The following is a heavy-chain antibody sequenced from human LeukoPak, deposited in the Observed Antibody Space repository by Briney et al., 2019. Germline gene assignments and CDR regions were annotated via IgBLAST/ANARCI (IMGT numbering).Heavy chain of an antibody. CDR3: ARDSAGNDY. J-gene: IGHJ4*02. D-gene: IGHD6-13*01. Sequence: GGSLRLSCAASGFTFSTYWMSWVRQAPGKGLEWVANIKQDGSEKHYVDSVKGRFTISRDNAKNSLYLQMNSLRAEDTAMYYCARDSAGNDYWGQGTLVTVSS. CDR2: IKQDGSEK. V-gene: IGHV3-7*01. CDR1: GFTFSTYW.